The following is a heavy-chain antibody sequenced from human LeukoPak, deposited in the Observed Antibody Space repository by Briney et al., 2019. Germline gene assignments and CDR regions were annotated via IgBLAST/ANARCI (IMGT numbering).Heavy chain of an antibody. Sequence: SETLSLTCAVYGGSFSGYYWSWIRQPPGKGLEWIGEINHSGRTNYNPSLKSRVTISVDTSKNQFSLKLSSVTAADTAVYYCARVSRDFWSGYNDYWGQGTLVTVSS. V-gene: IGHV4-34*01. J-gene: IGHJ4*02. D-gene: IGHD3-3*01. CDR3: ARVSRDFWSGYNDY. CDR1: GGSFSGYY. CDR2: INHSGRT.